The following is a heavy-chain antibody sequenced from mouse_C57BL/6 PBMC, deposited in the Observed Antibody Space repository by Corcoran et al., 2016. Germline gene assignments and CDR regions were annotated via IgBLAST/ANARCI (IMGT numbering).Heavy chain of an antibody. CDR2: INPNNGGT. J-gene: IGHJ2*01. CDR1: GYTFTDYY. Sequence: EVQLQQSGPELVKPGASVKISCKASGYTFTDYYMNWVKQSHGKSLEWIGDINPNNGGTSYNQKFKGKATLTVDKSSNTAYMELRSLTSEDSAVYYCARSPSYYYGSSYGFDYWGQGTTLTVS. CDR3: ARSPSYYYGSSYGFDY. V-gene: IGHV1-26*01. D-gene: IGHD1-1*01.